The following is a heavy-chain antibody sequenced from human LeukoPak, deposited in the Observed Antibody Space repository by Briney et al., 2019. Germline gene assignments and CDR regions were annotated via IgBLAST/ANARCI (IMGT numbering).Heavy chain of an antibody. CDR1: GGSISNSDYY. D-gene: IGHD1-1*01. J-gene: IGHJ6*02. CDR2: IYYSGST. Sequence: PSETLSLTCTVSGGSISNSDYYWDWIRQPPGKGLEWIGNIYYSGSTYYNPSLKSRVTISVDTSKNQFSLRLSSVTAADTAVYYCARDAGHQLSRRNYYAMDVWGQGTTVTVSS. CDR3: ARDAGHQLSRRNYYAMDV. V-gene: IGHV4-39*02.